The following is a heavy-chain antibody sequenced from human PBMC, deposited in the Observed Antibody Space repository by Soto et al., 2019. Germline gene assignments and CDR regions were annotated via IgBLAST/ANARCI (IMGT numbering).Heavy chain of an antibody. D-gene: IGHD3-3*01. CDR1: GYTFTGYY. CDR2: INPNSGGT. V-gene: IGHV1-2*02. J-gene: IGHJ5*02. Sequence: ASVKVSCKASGYTFTGYYMHWVRQAPGQGLEWMGWINPNSGGTNYAQKFQGRVTMTRDTSISTAYMELSRLRSDDTAVYYCARDRGSDDFWSGYNWFDPWDQGTLVTVSS. CDR3: ARDRGSDDFWSGYNWFDP.